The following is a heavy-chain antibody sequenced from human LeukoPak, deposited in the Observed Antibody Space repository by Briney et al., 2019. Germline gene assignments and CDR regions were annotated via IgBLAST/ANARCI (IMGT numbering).Heavy chain of an antibody. CDR3: AKAADYDFWSGYFGYYYYYMDV. V-gene: IGHV3-23*01. D-gene: IGHD3-3*01. CDR2: ISGSGGST. J-gene: IGHJ6*03. CDR1: GFTFSSYA. Sequence: GGSLRLSCAASGFTFSSYAMSWVRQAPGKGLEWVSAISGSGGSTYYADSVKGRFTISRDNSKNTLYLQMNSLRAEDTAVYYCAKAADYDFWSGYFGYYYYYMDVWGKGTTVTVSS.